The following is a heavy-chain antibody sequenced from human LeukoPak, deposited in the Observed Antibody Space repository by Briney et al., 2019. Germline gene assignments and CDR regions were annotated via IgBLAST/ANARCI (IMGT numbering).Heavy chain of an antibody. CDR2: IKSDGNT. CDR1: GFTFSRYW. V-gene: IGHV3-74*01. D-gene: IGHD3-22*01. J-gene: IGHJ1*01. CDR3: ARAPSEIGGYYPEYFRH. Sequence: GGSLRLSCAAPGFTFSRYWMHRVRQAPGKGLVWVSRIKSDGNTNYADSVKGRFTISRDNAKNTVSLQMNSLRAEDTGVYFCARAPSEIGGYYPEYFRHWGQGTLVTVSS.